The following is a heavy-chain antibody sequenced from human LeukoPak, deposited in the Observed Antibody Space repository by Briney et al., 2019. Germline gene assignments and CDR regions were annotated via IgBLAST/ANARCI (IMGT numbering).Heavy chain of an antibody. J-gene: IGHJ4*02. CDR3: ARDLDSSGYNVNDY. D-gene: IGHD3-22*01. CDR2: ISSSSSYI. V-gene: IGHV3-21*01. CDR1: GFTFSSYS. Sequence: GSLRLSCAASGFTFSSYSMNWVRQAPGKGLEWVSSISSSSSYIYYADSVKGRFTISRDNAKNSLYLQMNSLRAEDTAVYYCARDLDSSGYNVNDYWGQGTLVTVSS.